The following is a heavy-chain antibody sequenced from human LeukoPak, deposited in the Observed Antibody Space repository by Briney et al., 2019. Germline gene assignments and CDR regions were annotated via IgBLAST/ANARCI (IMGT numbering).Heavy chain of an antibody. D-gene: IGHD5-18*01. V-gene: IGHV5-51*01. CDR1: GYSLTSYW. CDR3: ARREWDHTAGDY. J-gene: IGHJ4*02. Sequence: GESLKISCKGSGYSLTSYWIGWVRQMPGKGLEWMGIIYPGGSDTRYSPSFQGHVTISADKSISTAYLQWSSLKASDTAMYYCARREWDHTAGDYWGQGTLVTVSS. CDR2: IYPGGSDT.